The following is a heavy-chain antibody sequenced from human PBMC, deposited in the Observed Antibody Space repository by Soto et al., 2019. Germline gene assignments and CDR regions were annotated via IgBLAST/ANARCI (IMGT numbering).Heavy chain of an antibody. D-gene: IGHD6-13*01. V-gene: IGHV3-7*01. CDR2: IKHDGSEK. Sequence: GGSLRLSCAASGFTFSSYWMSWVRQAPGKGLEWVANIKHDGSEKYYVDSVKGRFTIYRDNAKNSQYLQMNSLRAEDTAVYYCARDGRYSSSWYGDYWGQGTLVTVSS. CDR1: GFTFSSYW. CDR3: ARDGRYSSSWYGDY. J-gene: IGHJ4*02.